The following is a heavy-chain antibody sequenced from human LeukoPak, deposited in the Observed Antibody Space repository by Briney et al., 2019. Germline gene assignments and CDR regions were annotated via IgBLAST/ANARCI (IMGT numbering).Heavy chain of an antibody. J-gene: IGHJ6*03. CDR3: ARDSIVVRGVRYYYYYMDV. CDR2: IIPIFGTA. V-gene: IGHV1-69*05. CDR1: GGTFSSYA. D-gene: IGHD3-10*01. Sequence: SVKVSCKASGGTFSSYAISWVRQAPGQGLEWMRGIIPIFGTANYAQKFQGRVTITTDESTSTAYMELSSLRSEDTAVYYCARDSIVVRGVRYYYYYMDVWGKGTTVTVSS.